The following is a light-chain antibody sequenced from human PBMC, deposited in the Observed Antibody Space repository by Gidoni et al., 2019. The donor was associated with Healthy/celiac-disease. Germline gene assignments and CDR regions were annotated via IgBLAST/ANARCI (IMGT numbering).Light chain of an antibody. V-gene: IGKV1-5*03. CDR2: KAS. CDR3: QQYNSYSVT. Sequence: DIQITHSPSTLSASVGDRVTIPCRASQSISSWLDWYQQKPGKAPKRLIYKASSLESGVPSRFSGSGSGTEFTLTISSLQPDDFATYYCQQYNSYSVTFGQGTKVEIK. J-gene: IGKJ1*01. CDR1: QSISSW.